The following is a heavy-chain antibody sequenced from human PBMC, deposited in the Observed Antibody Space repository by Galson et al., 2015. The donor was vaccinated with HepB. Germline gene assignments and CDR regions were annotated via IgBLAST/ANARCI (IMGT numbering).Heavy chain of an antibody. CDR1: GYSFTSYW. D-gene: IGHD6-19*01. CDR2: IDPSDSYT. J-gene: IGHJ6*02. V-gene: IGHV5-10-1*01. Sequence: QSGAEVKKPGESLRISCKGSGYSFTSYWISWVRQMPGKGLEWMGRIDPSDSYTNYSPSFQGHVTISADKSISTAYLQWSSLKASDTAMYYCARRAVAGNYYYYGMDVWGQGTTVTVSS. CDR3: ARRAVAGNYYYYGMDV.